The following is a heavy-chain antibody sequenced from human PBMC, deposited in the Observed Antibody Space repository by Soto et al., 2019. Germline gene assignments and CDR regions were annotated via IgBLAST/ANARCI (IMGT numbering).Heavy chain of an antibody. V-gene: IGHV3-33*01. Sequence: GGSLRLSCAASGFTFSSYGMHWVRQAPGKGLEWVAVIWYDGSNKYYADSVKGRFTISRDNSKNTLYLQMNSLRAEDTAVYYCARGKWFQRGFDAFDIWGQGTMVTVSS. D-gene: IGHD3-22*01. CDR1: GFTFSSYG. J-gene: IGHJ3*02. CDR3: ARGKWFQRGFDAFDI. CDR2: IWYDGSNK.